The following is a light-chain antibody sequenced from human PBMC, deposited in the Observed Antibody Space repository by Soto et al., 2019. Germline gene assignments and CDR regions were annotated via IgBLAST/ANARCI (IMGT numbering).Light chain of an antibody. CDR3: QQANSFTLT. Sequence: DIQLTQSPSVPSSSVGDTVTITCRASQALSNYLAWYQQKPGKAPDLLIYSASTLQSGVPSRFSGSGSETEFSLTIRALQHEDFATYYGQQANSFTLTFGGGTKVDIK. J-gene: IGKJ4*01. V-gene: IGKV1-9*01. CDR2: SAS. CDR1: QALSNY.